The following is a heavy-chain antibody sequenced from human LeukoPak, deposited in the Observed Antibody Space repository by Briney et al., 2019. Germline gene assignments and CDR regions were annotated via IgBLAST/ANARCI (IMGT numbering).Heavy chain of an antibody. V-gene: IGHV4-59*01. CDR2: IYYSGST. J-gene: IGHJ6*02. D-gene: IGHD3-9*01. CDR3: ARVDDYYYYGMDV. CDR1: GGSISSYY. Sequence: SETLSLTCTVSGGSISSYYWSWIRQPPGKGLEWIGYIYYSGSTNYNPSLKGRVTISVDTSKNQFSLKLSSVTAADTAVYYCARVDDYYYYGMDVWGQGTTVTVSS.